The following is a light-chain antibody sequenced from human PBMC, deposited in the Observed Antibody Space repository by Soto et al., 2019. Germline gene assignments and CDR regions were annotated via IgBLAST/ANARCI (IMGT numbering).Light chain of an antibody. CDR1: QSLLHSNGYNY. J-gene: IGKJ2*01. V-gene: IGKV2-28*01. CDR3: MQALQTPNT. Sequence: DIVMTQSPLSLPVTPGEPASISCRSSQSLLHSNGYNYLDWYLQKPGQSPQLLIYLGSNRASGVPERFSGRGSGTEFTLKISRVEAEDVGVYYCMQALQTPNTFGEGTKLEIK. CDR2: LGS.